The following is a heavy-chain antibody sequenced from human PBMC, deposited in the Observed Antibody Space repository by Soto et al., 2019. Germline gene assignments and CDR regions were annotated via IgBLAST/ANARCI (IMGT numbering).Heavy chain of an antibody. CDR3: ASSYGSGYRAFDY. D-gene: IGHD3-10*01. CDR1: GDTFSIYS. CDR2: INPILSMS. V-gene: IGHV1-69*02. Sequence: QVQLVQSGAEVKKPGSSVRVSCKASGDTFSIYSINWVRQAPGLGLEWMGRINPILSMSNYAQRFQGRVTVTADKSTSTAYMELSSLRSEDTAMYYWASSYGSGYRAFDYWGQGALVTVSS. J-gene: IGHJ4*02.